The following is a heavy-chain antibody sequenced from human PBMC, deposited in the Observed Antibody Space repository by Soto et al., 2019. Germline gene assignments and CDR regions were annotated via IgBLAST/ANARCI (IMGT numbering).Heavy chain of an antibody. Sequence: GSLRPSCAASGFTFSSYAMSWVRQAPGKGLEWVSAISGSGGSTYYADSVKGRFTISRDNSKNTLYLQMNSLRAEDTAVYYCAKAPSPMPRSFDYWGQGTLVTVSS. D-gene: IGHD2-2*01. V-gene: IGHV3-23*01. J-gene: IGHJ4*02. CDR2: ISGSGGST. CDR1: GFTFSSYA. CDR3: AKAPSPMPRSFDY.